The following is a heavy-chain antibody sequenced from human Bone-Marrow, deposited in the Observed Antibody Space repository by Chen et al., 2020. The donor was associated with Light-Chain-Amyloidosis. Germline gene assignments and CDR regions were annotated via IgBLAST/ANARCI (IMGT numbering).Heavy chain of an antibody. J-gene: IGHJ3*02. CDR1: GFAFSSYA. Sequence: EVQLVESGGGLLQRGGSLRLSCAASGFAFSSYAMSWVRQAPGQGLEWVSTISGSGGSRYYGDSVEGRLTISRDNSKNALFLKMNSLRAEDTAVYYCAKDISYDDILPGYPADAFDIWGQGTMVTVSS. CDR3: AKDISYDDILPGYPADAFDI. V-gene: IGHV3-23*04. D-gene: IGHD3-9*01. CDR2: ISGSGGSR.